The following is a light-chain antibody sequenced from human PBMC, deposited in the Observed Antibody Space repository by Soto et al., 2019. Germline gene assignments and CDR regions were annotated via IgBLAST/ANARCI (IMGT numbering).Light chain of an antibody. Sequence: EIVMTQSPATLSVSPGERATLSCRASQSVSSNLAWYQQKPGQAPRLLIYGASTRATGIPARFSGSRSGTEFTLTRSSLQSEDFAVYYCQQYNNWPPWTFGQGTKLEIK. CDR2: GAS. J-gene: IGKJ2*02. CDR1: QSVSSN. V-gene: IGKV3-15*01. CDR3: QQYNNWPPWT.